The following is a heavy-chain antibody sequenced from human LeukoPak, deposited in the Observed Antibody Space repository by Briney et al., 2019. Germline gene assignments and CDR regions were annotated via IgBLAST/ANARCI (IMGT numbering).Heavy chain of an antibody. CDR3: ARVITGSTYGQFDF. CDR1: GFTFSDYW. Sequence: GGSLRLSCTASGFTFSDYWMHWVRQAPGKGLVWVSRINSDGSRTNYADCVKGRFTISRDNAKNTVFLQMNRLTAEDAAVYYCARVITGSTYGQFDFWGQGALATVSS. CDR2: INSDGSRT. D-gene: IGHD5-18*01. J-gene: IGHJ4*02. V-gene: IGHV3-74*01.